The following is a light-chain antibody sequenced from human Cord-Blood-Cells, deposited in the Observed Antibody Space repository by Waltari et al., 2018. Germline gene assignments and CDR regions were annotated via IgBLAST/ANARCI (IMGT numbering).Light chain of an antibody. CDR2: GAS. CDR3: QPYGSSPRT. Sequence: EIVLTQSPGTLSLSPGERATLSCRDSQSVSSSYLDWYQQKPGQAPMPLIYGASSSATGIPDRFSGSGYGTDFTLTISRLAPEEFAVYDCQPYGSSPRTFGQGTKVEI. V-gene: IGKV3-20*01. CDR1: QSVSSSY. J-gene: IGKJ1*01.